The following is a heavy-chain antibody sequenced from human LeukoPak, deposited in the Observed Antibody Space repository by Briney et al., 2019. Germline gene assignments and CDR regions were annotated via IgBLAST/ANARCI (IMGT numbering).Heavy chain of an antibody. D-gene: IGHD1-7*01. CDR1: GGSFRGYY. V-gene: IGHV4-34*01. CDR2: INHSGST. J-gene: IGHJ3*02. Sequence: PSETLSLTXAVYGGSFRGYYWSWIRQPPGKGLEWIGEINHSGSTNYNPSLKSRVTISVDTSKNQFSLKLSSVTAADTAVYYCARGRRNYGIWGQGTMVTVSS. CDR3: ARGRRNYGI.